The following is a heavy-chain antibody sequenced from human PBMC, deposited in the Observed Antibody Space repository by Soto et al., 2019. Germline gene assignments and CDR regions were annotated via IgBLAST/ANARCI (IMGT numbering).Heavy chain of an antibody. CDR3: TTLHSYGLDY. Sequence: ESGGGLVKPGGSLRLSCATSGFTFDNVWMTWVRQAPGKGLEWVGHIKSKSDGGTPSYGAAVKGRFTISRDDAKNTVYVQMHSLKTEDTAVYYCTTLHSYGLDYWGQGALVTVSS. D-gene: IGHD5-18*01. V-gene: IGHV3-15*01. J-gene: IGHJ4*02. CDR2: IKSKSDGGTP. CDR1: GFTFDNVW.